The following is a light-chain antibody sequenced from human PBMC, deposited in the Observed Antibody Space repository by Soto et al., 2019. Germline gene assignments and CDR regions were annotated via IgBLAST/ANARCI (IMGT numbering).Light chain of an antibody. Sequence: QSVLTQPPSVSGAPGQRVSISCTGSTSNIGAPYDVHWYQHLPGTAPKLLIYGDNNRPSGVPDRFSGSKSGTSASLAITGLQAEDEADYYCQSYDTRLSGSVFGGGTKLTVL. CDR2: GDN. V-gene: IGLV1-40*01. J-gene: IGLJ3*02. CDR3: QSYDTRLSGSV. CDR1: TSNIGAPYD.